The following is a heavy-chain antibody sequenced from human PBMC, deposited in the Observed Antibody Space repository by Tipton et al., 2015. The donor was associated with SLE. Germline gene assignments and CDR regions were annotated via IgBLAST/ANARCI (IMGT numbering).Heavy chain of an antibody. D-gene: IGHD5-12*01. J-gene: IGHJ6*02. V-gene: IGHV3-7*01. CDR3: ARGVYSGYDYGRYYGMDV. CDR2: IKPDGSER. Sequence: SLRLSCAASRFTFNIYWMTWVRQASGKGLEWVANIKPDGSERYYVDSVKGRFTISRDNAKNSLYLQMNSLRADDTAVYYCARGVYSGYDYGRYYGMDVWGQGTTVTVSS. CDR1: RFTFNIYW.